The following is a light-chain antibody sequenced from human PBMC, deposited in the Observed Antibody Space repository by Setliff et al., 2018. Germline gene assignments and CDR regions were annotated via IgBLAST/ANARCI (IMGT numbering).Light chain of an antibody. Sequence: QSVLTQPASVSESPGQSITISCTGTSSDVGGYNYVSWYQQHPGKAPKLIIYEVTNRPSGVSNRFSGSKSGNTASLTISGLQAEDEADYYCSSYTGSSTLVFGSGTKVTVL. J-gene: IGLJ1*01. V-gene: IGLV2-14*01. CDR1: SSDVGGYNY. CDR2: EVT. CDR3: SSYTGSSTLV.